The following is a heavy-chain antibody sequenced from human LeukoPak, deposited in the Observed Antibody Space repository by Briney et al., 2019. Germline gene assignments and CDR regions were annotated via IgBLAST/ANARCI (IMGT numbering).Heavy chain of an antibody. CDR1: GFTFSSYW. D-gene: IGHD3-16*01. V-gene: IGHV3-7*03. CDR2: INHNGNVN. Sequence: GGSLRLSCAASGFTFSSYWMNWARQAPGKGLEWVASINHNGNVNYYVDSVKGRFTVSRDNAKNSLYLQMSNLRAEDTAVYFCVRGGGLDVWGRGATVTVSS. CDR3: VRGGGLDV. J-gene: IGHJ6*02.